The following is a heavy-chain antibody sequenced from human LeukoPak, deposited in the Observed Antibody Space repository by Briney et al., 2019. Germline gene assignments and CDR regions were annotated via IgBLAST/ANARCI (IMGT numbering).Heavy chain of an antibody. CDR3: ARGSLTFDY. V-gene: IGHV4-34*01. J-gene: IGHJ4*02. Sequence: SETLSLTCAVYGRSFSGYYWSWIRQPPGKGLEWIGEINHSGSTNYNPSLKSRVTISVDTSKNQFSLKLSSVTAADTAVYYCARGSLTFDYWGQGTLVTVSS. CDR1: GRSFSGYY. CDR2: INHSGST.